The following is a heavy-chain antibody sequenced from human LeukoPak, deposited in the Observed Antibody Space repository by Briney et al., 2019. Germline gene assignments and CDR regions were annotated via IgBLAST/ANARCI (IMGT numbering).Heavy chain of an antibody. CDR2: IYTSGST. CDR1: GGSISSYY. D-gene: IGHD4-23*01. Sequence: SETLSLTCTVSGGSISSYYWSWIRQPAGKGLEWIGRIYTSGSTNYNPSLKSRVTISIDTAKNQFSLDLGSVTAADTAVFYCARQIGRWLWAYEIWGQGTMVTVSS. CDR3: ARQIGRWLWAYEI. V-gene: IGHV4-4*07. J-gene: IGHJ3*02.